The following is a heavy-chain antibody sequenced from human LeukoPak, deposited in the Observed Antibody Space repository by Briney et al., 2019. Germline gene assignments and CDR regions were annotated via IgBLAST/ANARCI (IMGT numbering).Heavy chain of an antibody. J-gene: IGHJ6*03. CDR3: ARIRPLAARRGLGYYYMDV. D-gene: IGHD6-6*01. Sequence: GASVKVSCKASGYTFTSYGISWVRQATGQGLEWMGWMDPNSGNTGYAQKFQGRVTITRNTSISTAYMELSSLRSEDTAVYYCARIRPLAARRGLGYYYMDVWGKGTTVTVSS. CDR1: GYTFTSYG. CDR2: MDPNSGNT. V-gene: IGHV1-8*03.